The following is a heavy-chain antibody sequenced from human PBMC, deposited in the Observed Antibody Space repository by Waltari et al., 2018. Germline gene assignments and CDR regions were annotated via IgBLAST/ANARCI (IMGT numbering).Heavy chain of an antibody. CDR3: ARARARIYYFILDV. V-gene: IGHV1-8*02. CDR2: TKLTRANT. J-gene: IGHJ6*03. Sequence: QVQLVQSGAEVKKRGDSVKLSCKASGDTFTSYDINRVRQHTGQGHDGLGWTKLTRANTGTYQRMQCSVTITRNTSTIRAYLERSRLSTEDKAVYHCARARARIYYFILDVWGNGTPVTISS. CDR1: GDTFTSYD.